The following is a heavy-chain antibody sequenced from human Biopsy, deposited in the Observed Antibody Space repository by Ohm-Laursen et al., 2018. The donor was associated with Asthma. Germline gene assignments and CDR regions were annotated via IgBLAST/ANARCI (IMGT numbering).Heavy chain of an antibody. J-gene: IGHJ3*02. CDR2: MSFDGRQT. Sequence: SSLRLSCSASGFSFNSYGMHWVRQAPGKRLEWVAVMSFDGRQTYYADSVKGRFTISRDNSKNTLYLQMNSLRAEDTAVYYCAKERYYDFWSGYPIWGQGTMVTVSS. CDR1: GFSFNSYG. V-gene: IGHV3-30*18. CDR3: AKERYYDFWSGYPI. D-gene: IGHD3-3*01.